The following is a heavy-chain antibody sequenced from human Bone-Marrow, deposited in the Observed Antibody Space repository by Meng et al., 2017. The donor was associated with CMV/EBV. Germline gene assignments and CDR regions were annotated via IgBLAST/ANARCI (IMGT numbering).Heavy chain of an antibody. CDR3: ARGKGSTPRSKLLGSRRARDQYYGMDV. CDR2: INESGNT. CDR1: GGTFSGYY. V-gene: IGHV4-34*01. Sequence: GSLRLSCAVYGGTFSGYYWNWIRQPAGKGLEWIGEINESGNTNYNPSLKSRVTISVDTSKTQFSVKFTSVTAADTAVYYCARGKGSTPRSKLLGSRRARDQYYGMDVWGQGTTVTVSS. D-gene: IGHD2-2*01. J-gene: IGHJ6*02.